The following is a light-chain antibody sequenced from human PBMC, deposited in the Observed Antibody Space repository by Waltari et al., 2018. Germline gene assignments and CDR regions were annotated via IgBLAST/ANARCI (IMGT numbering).Light chain of an antibody. V-gene: IGLV3-1*01. CDR2: QNT. Sequence: SYELTQQPSVSVSPGQTATIPCSGDKLGVKDGCWYQKKPGQSPVVVIYQNTKRPSGIPERFAGSNSENTATLTISGTQAMDEADYYCQAWATGTDVIFGGGTKVTVL. CDR3: QAWATGTDVI. J-gene: IGLJ2*01. CDR1: KLGVKD.